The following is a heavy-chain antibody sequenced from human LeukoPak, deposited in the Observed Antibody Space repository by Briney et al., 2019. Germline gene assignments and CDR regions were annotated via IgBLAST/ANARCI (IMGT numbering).Heavy chain of an antibody. CDR1: GFTFVDFA. J-gene: IGHJ4*02. D-gene: IGHD3-22*01. V-gene: IGHV3-73*01. Sequence: PGGSLRLSCAAPGFTFVDFAWHWVRQASGKGLEWVGRIRSKANRYATVYAASVKGRFTLSRDVPQNTAYLQMNRRNTEETAVYCSTRPDNYYDSSGFYSWGQGTLVTVSS. CDR2: IRSKANRYAT. CDR3: TRPDNYYDSSGFYS.